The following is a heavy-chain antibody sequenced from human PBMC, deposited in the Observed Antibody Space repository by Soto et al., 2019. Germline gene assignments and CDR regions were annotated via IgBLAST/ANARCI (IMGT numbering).Heavy chain of an antibody. D-gene: IGHD3-10*01. CDR2: VCYSWAT. CDR1: GGPIKTGDYY. V-gene: IGHV4-30-4*01. CDR3: ARAGFSYGHLLF. Sequence: TRSLTCNVSGGPIKTGDYYWNWSRQPPGGGLEWIGYVCYSWATNYSPSLKSRAAISMDTSKNQFSLSLTSVTAADTAVYYCARAGFSYGHLLFWGQGIRVTVSS. J-gene: IGHJ1*01.